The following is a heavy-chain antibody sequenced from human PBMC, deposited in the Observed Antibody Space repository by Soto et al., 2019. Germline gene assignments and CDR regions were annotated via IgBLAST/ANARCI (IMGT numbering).Heavy chain of an antibody. CDR1: GFTFSSYS. D-gene: IGHD2-15*01. V-gene: IGHV3-48*02. J-gene: IGHJ1*01. CDR3: APDSLGEYFQH. Sequence: EVQLVESGGGLVQPGGSLRLSCAASGFTFSSYSMNWVRQAPGKGLEWVSYISSSSSTIYYADSVKGRFTISRDNAKNSLNLQMNSLRDEDTAVYYCAPDSLGEYFQHWGQGTLVTVSS. CDR2: ISSSSSTI.